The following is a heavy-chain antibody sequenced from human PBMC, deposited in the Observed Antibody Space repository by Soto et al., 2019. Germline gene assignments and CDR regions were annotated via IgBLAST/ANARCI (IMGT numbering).Heavy chain of an antibody. CDR1: GGTFSSYA. J-gene: IGHJ6*02. D-gene: IGHD3-10*01. V-gene: IGHV1-69*13. CDR2: IIPIFGTA. Sequence: SVKVCCKASGGTFSSYAISWVRQAPGQGLEWMGGIIPIFGTANYAQKFQGRVTITADESTSTAYMELSSLRSEDTAVYYCARYGSGSYDYYYGMDVWGQGPTVTVSS. CDR3: ARYGSGSYDYYYGMDV.